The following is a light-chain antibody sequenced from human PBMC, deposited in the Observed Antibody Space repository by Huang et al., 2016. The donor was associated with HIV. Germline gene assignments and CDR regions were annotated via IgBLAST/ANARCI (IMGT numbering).Light chain of an antibody. CDR1: QSVSHY. Sequence: EIVLTQSPATLSLSPGERATLSCRASQSVSHYLAWYQQTPGQAPRLLIYNASHRATGIPARFSGSGSGTDFTLTINSLEPEDFAVYYCQQRATWLITFGQGTRLEMK. CDR3: QQRATWLIT. CDR2: NAS. J-gene: IGKJ5*01. V-gene: IGKV3-11*01.